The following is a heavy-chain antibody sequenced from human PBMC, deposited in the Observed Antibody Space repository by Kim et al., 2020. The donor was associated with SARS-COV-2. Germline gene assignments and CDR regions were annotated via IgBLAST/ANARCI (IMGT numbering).Heavy chain of an antibody. V-gene: IGHV3-49*03. D-gene: IGHD2-15*01. CDR1: GFTFGDYA. CDR2: IRSKAYGGTT. J-gene: IGHJ4*02. Sequence: GGSLRLSCTASGFTFGDYAMSWFRQAPGKGLEWVGFIRSKAYGGTTEYAASVKGRFTISRDDSKSIAYLQMNSLKTEDTAVYYCTSDLLGYCSGGSCSGYWGQGTLVTVSS. CDR3: TSDLLGYCSGGSCSGY.